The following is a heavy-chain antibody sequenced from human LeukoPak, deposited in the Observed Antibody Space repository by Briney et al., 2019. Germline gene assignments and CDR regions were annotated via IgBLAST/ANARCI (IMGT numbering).Heavy chain of an antibody. D-gene: IGHD3-22*01. V-gene: IGHV3-9*01. CDR2: ISWNRGSI. CDR3: AKDSRGYYYDSSAPSRGYYYYGMDV. Sequence: GRSLRLSCAASGFTFDDYAMHWVRQAPGKGLEWVSGISWNRGSIGYADSVKGRFTISRDNAKNSLYLQMNSLRTEDTALYYCAKDSRGYYYDSSAPSRGYYYYGMDVWGQGTTVTVSS. J-gene: IGHJ6*02. CDR1: GFTFDDYA.